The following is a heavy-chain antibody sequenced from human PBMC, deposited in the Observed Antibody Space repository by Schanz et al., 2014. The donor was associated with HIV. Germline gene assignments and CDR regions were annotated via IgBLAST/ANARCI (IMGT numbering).Heavy chain of an antibody. CDR1: GGSISSADYS. CDR2: IDHSGST. J-gene: IGHJ4*02. V-gene: IGHV4-30-2*01. D-gene: IGHD3-10*01. CDR3: ARVIGGSGSYWPFDY. Sequence: QLQLQESGSGLVKPSQTLSLTCAVSGGSISSADYSWSWIRLPPGKGLEWIGNIDHSGSTYYNPSLKSRVTISGDTSKNQFYLKLRSVTATDTAVYYCARVIGGSGSYWPFDYWGQGALVTVSS.